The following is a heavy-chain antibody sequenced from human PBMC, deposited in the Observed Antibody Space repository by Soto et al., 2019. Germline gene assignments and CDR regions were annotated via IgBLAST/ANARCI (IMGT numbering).Heavy chain of an antibody. CDR2: IIPSFGTT. D-gene: IGHD3-9*01. Sequence: ASVKVSCKASGGTFSSYAISWVRQAPGQGLEWMGGIIPSFGTTNYAQKFQGRVTITADASTTTAYMELRSLRSEDTAMYYCTRAAYDILTGPYNGGAFDIWRQGTTVT. CDR3: TRAAYDILTGPYNGGAFDI. J-gene: IGHJ3*02. CDR1: GGTFSSYA. V-gene: IGHV1-69*13.